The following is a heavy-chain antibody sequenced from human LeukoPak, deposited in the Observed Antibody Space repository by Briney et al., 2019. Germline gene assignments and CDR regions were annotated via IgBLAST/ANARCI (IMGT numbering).Heavy chain of an antibody. J-gene: IGHJ5*02. V-gene: IGHV4-34*01. D-gene: IGHD3-3*01. CDR3: ARGATLRFLEWFPRTNWFDP. CDR1: GGSFSGYY. CDR2: INHSGGT. Sequence: SETLSLTCAVYGGSFSGYYWSWIRQPPGKGLEWIGEINHSGGTNYNPSLKSRVTISVDTSKNQFSLKLSSVTAADTAVYYCARGATLRFLEWFPRTNWFDPWGQGTLVTVSS.